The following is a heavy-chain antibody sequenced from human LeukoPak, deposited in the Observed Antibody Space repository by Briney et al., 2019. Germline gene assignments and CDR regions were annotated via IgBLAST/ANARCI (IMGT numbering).Heavy chain of an antibody. CDR3: AKSGREINPRGHYYGSGSYLYFDY. J-gene: IGHJ4*02. CDR2: ISWNSGSI. CDR1: GFTFDDYA. Sequence: GRSLRLSCAASGFTFDDYAMHWVRQAPGKGLEWVSGISWNSGSIGYADSVKGRFTISRDNAKNSLYLQMNSLRAEDTALYYCAKSGREINPRGHYYGSGSYLYFDYWGQGTLVTVSS. D-gene: IGHD3-10*01. V-gene: IGHV3-9*01.